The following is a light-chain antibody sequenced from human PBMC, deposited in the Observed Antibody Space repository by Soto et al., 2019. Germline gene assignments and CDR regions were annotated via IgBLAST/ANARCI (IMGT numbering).Light chain of an antibody. V-gene: IGKV1-5*01. CDR2: DAS. CDR1: PTLSSS. Sequence: DIQLTKSHSTLSASIRDRFPITCRASPTLSSSLAWYQHKPGKAPQLLIFDASTLQTGVPSRFSGSGFGTEYTLTINGLQPDDFATYYCQQYDNYTTLTFGGGTKVDIK. CDR3: QQYDNYTTLT. J-gene: IGKJ4*01.